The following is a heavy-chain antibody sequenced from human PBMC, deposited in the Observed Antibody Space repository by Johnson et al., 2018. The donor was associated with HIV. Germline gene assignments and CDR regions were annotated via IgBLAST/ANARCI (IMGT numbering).Heavy chain of an antibody. CDR3: ARGMARIAFDI. D-gene: IGHD5-24*01. Sequence: VQLVESGGGLVQPGRSLRLCCAASGFTFDDYAMKWVRQAPGKGLEWVSGISWNCGNKYYADSVKGRFTISRDNSKNTLYLQMNSLRAEDTAVYYCARGMARIAFDIWGQGTMVTVSS. CDR1: GFTFDDYA. CDR2: ISWNCGNK. V-gene: IGHV3-9*01. J-gene: IGHJ3*02.